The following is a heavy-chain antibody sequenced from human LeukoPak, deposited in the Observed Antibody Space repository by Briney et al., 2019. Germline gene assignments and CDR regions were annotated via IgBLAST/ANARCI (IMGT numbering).Heavy chain of an antibody. D-gene: IGHD5-12*01. J-gene: IGHJ4*02. Sequence: GASVKVSCKASGYTXTDHYMHWVRQAPGQGLEWMGWISPKSGGTNYAQKFQGRVTMTRDTSVSTAYMELSRLRSDDTAVYYCATNEVVGLYSYFDYWGQGTLVTVSS. CDR2: ISPKSGGT. CDR3: ATNEVVGLYSYFDY. V-gene: IGHV1-2*02. CDR1: GYTXTDHY.